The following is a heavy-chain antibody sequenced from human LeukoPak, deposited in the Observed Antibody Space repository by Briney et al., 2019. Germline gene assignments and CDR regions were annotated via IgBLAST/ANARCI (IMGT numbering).Heavy chain of an antibody. CDR1: GYSFTKSW. D-gene: IGHD3-3*01. Sequence: GESLKISCKGSGYSFTKSWIGWVRQMPGKGLEWMGIIYPGDSETRYSPSFQGQVTISADRSISTAYLQWSSLKASDTAIYYCARPPNYDFWSGYYTGAEYFQHWGQGTLVTVPS. V-gene: IGHV5-51*01. J-gene: IGHJ1*01. CDR2: IYPGDSET. CDR3: ARPPNYDFWSGYYTGAEYFQH.